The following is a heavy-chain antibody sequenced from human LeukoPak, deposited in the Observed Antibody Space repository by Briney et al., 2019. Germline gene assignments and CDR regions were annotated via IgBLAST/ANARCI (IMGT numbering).Heavy chain of an antibody. J-gene: IGHJ3*02. V-gene: IGHV3-7*03. Sequence: GGSLILSCAASGFTFSNFWMAWVRQVPGKGPEWVADIKLDGSATYYLDSVRCRFTISRDNSKNTLYLQMNSLRAEDTAVYYCAKDRSYSPGGAFDIWGQGTMVTVSS. CDR3: AKDRSYSPGGAFDI. D-gene: IGHD1-26*01. CDR1: GFTFSNFW. CDR2: IKLDGSAT.